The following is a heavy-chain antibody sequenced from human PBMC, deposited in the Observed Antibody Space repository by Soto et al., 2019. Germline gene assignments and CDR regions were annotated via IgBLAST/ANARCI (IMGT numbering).Heavy chain of an antibody. CDR3: ARVSLTTAPYYDFWSGYYRGDSLGYYGMDV. J-gene: IGHJ6*02. V-gene: IGHV3-33*01. CDR1: GFTFSSYG. Sequence: QVQLVESGGGVVQPGRSLRLSCAASGFTFSSYGMHWVRQAPGKGLEWVAVIWYDGSNKYYADSVKGRFTISRDNSKNTLYLQMNSLRAEDTAVYYCARVSLTTAPYYDFWSGYYRGDSLGYYGMDVWGQGTTVTVSS. D-gene: IGHD3-3*01. CDR2: IWYDGSNK.